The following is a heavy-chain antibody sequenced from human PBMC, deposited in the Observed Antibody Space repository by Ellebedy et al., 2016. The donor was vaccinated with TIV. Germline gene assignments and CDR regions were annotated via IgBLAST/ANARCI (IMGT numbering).Heavy chain of an antibody. CDR3: ARTTGGFGAFDI. Sequence: SETLSLTCTVSGGSISSSSYYWGWIRQPPGKGLEWIGSIYYSGSTNYNPSLKSRVTISVDTSKNQFSLKLSSVTAADTAVYYCARTTGGFGAFDIWGQGTMVTVSS. J-gene: IGHJ3*02. V-gene: IGHV4-39*07. CDR2: IYYSGST. D-gene: IGHD1-1*01. CDR1: GGSISSSSYY.